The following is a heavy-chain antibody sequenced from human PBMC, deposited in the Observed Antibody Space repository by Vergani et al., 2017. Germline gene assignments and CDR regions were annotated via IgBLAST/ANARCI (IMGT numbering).Heavy chain of an antibody. J-gene: IGHJ1*01. V-gene: IGHV1-46*01. CDR2: INPSGGST. Sequence: QVQLVQSGAEVKKPGASVKVSCKAPGYTFTSYYMHWVRQAPGQGLEWMGIINPSGGSTSYAQKFQGRVTMTRDTSTSTVYMELSSLRSEDTAVYYCARDGGDFWSGYYPLHWGQGTLVTVSS. CDR3: ARDGGDFWSGYYPLH. D-gene: IGHD3-3*01. CDR1: GYTFTSYY.